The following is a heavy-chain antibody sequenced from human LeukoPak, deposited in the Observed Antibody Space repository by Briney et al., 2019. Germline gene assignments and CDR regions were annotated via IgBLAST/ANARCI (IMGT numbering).Heavy chain of an antibody. J-gene: IGHJ4*02. V-gene: IGHV3-23*01. CDR2: ISGSGGRT. CDR1: GFIFSSYA. Sequence: PGESLRLSCAAPGFIFSSYAMSWVRLAPGKGLEWISVISGSGGRTDYADSVKGRFTISRDNSKNTLYLQMNSLRAEDTAVYYCAKTALAVAGIVPVESELDYWGQGTLVTVSS. D-gene: IGHD6-19*01. CDR3: AKTALAVAGIVPVESELDY.